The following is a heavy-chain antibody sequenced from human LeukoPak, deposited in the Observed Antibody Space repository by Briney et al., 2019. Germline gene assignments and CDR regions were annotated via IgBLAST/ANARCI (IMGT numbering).Heavy chain of an antibody. V-gene: IGHV3-7*03. D-gene: IGHD6-13*01. J-gene: IGHJ4*02. CDR3: ARTAAAGTSFDY. CDR1: GFTFGNFW. CDR2: MKGDGSHI. Sequence: GGSLRLSCAASGFTFGNFWMSWVRQAPGRGLQWVASMKGDGSHIYYVDSVKGRFTISRDNAKNSQYLQMNSLRAEDTAVYYCARTAAAGTSFDYWGQGTLVTVSS.